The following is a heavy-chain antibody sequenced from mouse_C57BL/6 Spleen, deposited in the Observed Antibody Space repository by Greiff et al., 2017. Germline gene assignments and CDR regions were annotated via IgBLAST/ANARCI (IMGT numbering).Heavy chain of an antibody. D-gene: IGHD2-5*01. V-gene: IGHV1-20*01. CDR3: ARRRSLAYYSNYDYAMDD. CDR2: INPYNGDT. CDR1: GYSFTGYF. J-gene: IGHJ4*01. Sequence: VQLKESGPELVKPGDSVKISCKASGYSFTGYFMNWVMQSHGKSLEWIGRINPYNGDTFYNQKFKGKATLTVDKSSSTAHMELRSLTSEDSAVYYCARRRSLAYYSNYDYAMDDWGQGTSVTVSS.